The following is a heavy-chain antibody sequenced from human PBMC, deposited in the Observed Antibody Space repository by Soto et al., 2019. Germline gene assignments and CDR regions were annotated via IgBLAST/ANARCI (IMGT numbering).Heavy chain of an antibody. V-gene: IGHV4-39*01. J-gene: IGHJ6*02. D-gene: IGHD2-2*01. CDR3: ARLGGYCSSTPCYGYYGMDV. CDR2: FYYSEST. CDR1: GFSINSRPYS. Sequence: SENLFLSCTFTGFSINSRPYSWGWIRQPPGEGLEWIGTFYYSESTYYNPSLESRVTISVDTSKNQFSLKVSSVTVADTAVYYCARLGGYCSSTPCYGYYGMDVWGQGTTVT.